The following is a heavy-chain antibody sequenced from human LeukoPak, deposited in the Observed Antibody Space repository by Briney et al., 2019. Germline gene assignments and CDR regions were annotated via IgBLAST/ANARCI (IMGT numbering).Heavy chain of an antibody. V-gene: IGHV1-2*02. CDR3: ARGRPSSGSSGWGEY. J-gene: IGHJ4*02. Sequence: ASVKVSCKASGYTFTGNYMHWVRQAPGQGLEWVGWINPKSGATNYAQKFQGRVTMTRDTSISTVYMELSRLGSDDTAVYYCARGRPSSGSSGWGEYWGQGTLVTVSS. CDR2: INPKSGAT. D-gene: IGHD6-19*01. CDR1: GYTFTGNY.